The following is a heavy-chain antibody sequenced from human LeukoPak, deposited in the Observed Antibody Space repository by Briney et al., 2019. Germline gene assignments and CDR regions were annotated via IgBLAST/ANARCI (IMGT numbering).Heavy chain of an antibody. D-gene: IGHD3-10*01. CDR3: ARSYYGAGDGFGDFDY. CDR1: GGSISSYY. CDR2: IYTSGST. J-gene: IGHJ4*02. Sequence: SETLSLTCPVSGGSISSYYWSWIRQPAGKGLEWNGRIYTSGSTNYNPSLKSRVTMSVDKSKNQFSLKLSSVTAADTAVYYCARSYYGAGDGFGDFDYWGQGTLVTVSS. V-gene: IGHV4-4*07.